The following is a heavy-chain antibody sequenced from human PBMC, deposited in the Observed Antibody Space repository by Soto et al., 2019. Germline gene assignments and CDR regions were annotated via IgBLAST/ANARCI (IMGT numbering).Heavy chain of an antibody. CDR3: ARLNGYCVSTGCHGYYGMDV. J-gene: IGHJ6*02. CDR1: GGSVSSNSYS. V-gene: IGHV4-39*01. CDR2: IYSTENT. Sequence: SETLSLTCTVSGGSVSSNSYSWGWIRQSPGKGLEWIGIIYSTENTYYHSSILSRVTISADTSMNEFFLRLSSVTAADTAVYYCARLNGYCVSTGCHGYYGMDVWGQGTTVTVSS. D-gene: IGHD2-2*03.